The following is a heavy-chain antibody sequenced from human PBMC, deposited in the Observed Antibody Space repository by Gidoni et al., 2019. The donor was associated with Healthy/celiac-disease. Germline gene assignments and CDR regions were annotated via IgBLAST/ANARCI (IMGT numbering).Heavy chain of an antibody. V-gene: IGHV3-48*01. D-gene: IGHD3-22*01. CDR2: ISSSSSTI. Sequence: EVQLVESGGGLVPPGGSLRLSCAASGFTFSSYSMNWFRQAPGKGLEWVSYISSSSSTIYYADSVKGRFTISRDNAKNSLYLQMNSLRAEDTAVYYCARDSGFTMIVGPCDYWGQGTLVTVSS. CDR1: GFTFSSYS. CDR3: ARDSGFTMIVGPCDY. J-gene: IGHJ4*02.